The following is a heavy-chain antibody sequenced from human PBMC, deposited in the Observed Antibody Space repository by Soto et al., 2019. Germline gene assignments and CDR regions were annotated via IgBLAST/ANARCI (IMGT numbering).Heavy chain of an antibody. CDR2: ISHDGSNK. CDR1: GFTFSSYG. J-gene: IGHJ4*02. Sequence: QVKLVESGGGVVQPGRSLRLSCAASGFTFSSYGMHWVRQAPGKGLEWVAVISHDGSNKYYADSMKGRFTISRDNSTNTLYLQMNSLRAEDTAVYYCAKHPALAYGSGSYYDDYWGQGTLVTVSS. CDR3: AKHPALAYGSGSYYDDY. D-gene: IGHD3-10*01. V-gene: IGHV3-30*18.